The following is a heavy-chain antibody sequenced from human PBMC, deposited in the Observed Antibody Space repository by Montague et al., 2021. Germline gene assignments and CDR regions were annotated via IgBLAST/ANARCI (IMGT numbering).Heavy chain of an antibody. CDR3: AHRLVAGNWFDP. Sequence: PALVKPTQTLRLTCTFSGFSLNYSGVGVGWIRQPPGKALEWLALXYWDDDTRYNPSLRSRLAITRDTSKNQVVLTLTNVAPVDTATYFCAHRLVAGNWFDPWGQGTLVTVSS. J-gene: IGHJ5*02. CDR1: GFSLNYSGVG. CDR2: XYWDDDT. V-gene: IGHV2-5*02.